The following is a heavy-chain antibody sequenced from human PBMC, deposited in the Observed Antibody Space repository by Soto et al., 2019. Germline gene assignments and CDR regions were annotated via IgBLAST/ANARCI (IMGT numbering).Heavy chain of an antibody. V-gene: IGHV4-59*01. CDR2: ISHSGST. CDR1: GGYISSYY. CDR3: ARGGTNWPNWFDP. J-gene: IGHJ5*02. Sequence: SETQSLTCTVSGGYISSYYWSWIRQPPGKGLEWIGYISHSGSTNYSPSLKSRVTISLDTSKNQFSLRLSSLTAADTAVYYCARGGTNWPNWFDPWGQGTLVTVSS. D-gene: IGHD1-1*01.